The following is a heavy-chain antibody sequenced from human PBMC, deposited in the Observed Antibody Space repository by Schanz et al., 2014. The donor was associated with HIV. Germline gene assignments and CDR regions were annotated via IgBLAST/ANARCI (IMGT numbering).Heavy chain of an antibody. V-gene: IGHV3-30*06. J-gene: IGHJ6*02. D-gene: IGHD3-22*01. CDR3: AKVLIPMIAVPYYGMDV. CDR2: ISSDGSFQ. CDR1: GFTFSSYG. Sequence: QVQLVESGGGVVQPGRSLRLSCAASGFTFSSYGMHWVRQAPGKGLGWEPFISSDGSFQYYADSVKGRVTISRDNAKNSLYLQMNSLRAEDTAVYYCAKVLIPMIAVPYYGMDVWGQGTTVTVSS.